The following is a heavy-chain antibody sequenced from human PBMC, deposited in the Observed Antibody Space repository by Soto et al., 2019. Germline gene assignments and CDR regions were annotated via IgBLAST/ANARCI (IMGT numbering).Heavy chain of an antibody. CDR1: GFTFSSYA. J-gene: IGHJ4*02. CDR3: AKPPDYNWNDY. D-gene: IGHD1-20*01. V-gene: IGHV3-23*01. CDR2: VSDSGGST. Sequence: GGSLRLSCAASGFTFSSYAMIWIRQAPGKGLEWISAVSDSGGSTYYADSVKGRFTISRDNSKDTLYLQMNNLRAEDTAVYYCAKPPDYNWNDYWGQGTLVTVSS.